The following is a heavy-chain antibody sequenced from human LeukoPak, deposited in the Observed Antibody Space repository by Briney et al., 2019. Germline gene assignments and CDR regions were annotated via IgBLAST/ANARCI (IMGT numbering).Heavy chain of an antibody. V-gene: IGHV4-59*08. J-gene: IGHJ3*02. CDR1: GGSISSYY. Sequence: SETLSLTCTVSGGSISSYYWSWIRQPPGKGLEWIGYIYYSGSTNYNPSLKSRVTISVDTSKNQFSLKLSSVTAADTAVYYCARRLNSGSHHDAFVIWGQGTMVTVSS. CDR2: IYYSGST. CDR3: ARRLNSGSHHDAFVI. D-gene: IGHD1-26*01.